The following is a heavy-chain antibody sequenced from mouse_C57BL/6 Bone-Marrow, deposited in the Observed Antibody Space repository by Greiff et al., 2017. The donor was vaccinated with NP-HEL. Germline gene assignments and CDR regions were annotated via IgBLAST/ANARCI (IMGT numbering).Heavy chain of an antibody. J-gene: IGHJ3*01. D-gene: IGHD2-3*01. V-gene: IGHV1-52*01. CDR3: ARLDGYTWFAY. Sequence: QVQLQQPGAELVRPGSSVKLSCKASGYTFTSYWMHWVKQRPIQGLEWIGNIDPSDSETHYNQKFKDKATVTVDKSSSTAYMQLSSLTSEDSAVYYCARLDGYTWFAYWGQGTLVTVSA. CDR2: IDPSDSET. CDR1: GYTFTSYW.